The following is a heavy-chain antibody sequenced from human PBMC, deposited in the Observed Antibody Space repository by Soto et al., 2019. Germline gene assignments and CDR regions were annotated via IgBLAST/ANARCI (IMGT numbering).Heavy chain of an antibody. CDR3: ARSEATVLDS. V-gene: IGHV4-4*02. D-gene: IGHD4-17*01. Sequence: QVQLQESGPGLVKPSGTLSLTCTVSGGSMSSSNWWNWVRQTPGKGLQWIGESHQSGRTNYNPSLKSRVTISVDKSKTRFSLNLNSVTAADTAVYYCARSEATVLDSWGQGTLVTVSS. CDR2: SHQSGRT. J-gene: IGHJ4*02. CDR1: GGSMSSSNW.